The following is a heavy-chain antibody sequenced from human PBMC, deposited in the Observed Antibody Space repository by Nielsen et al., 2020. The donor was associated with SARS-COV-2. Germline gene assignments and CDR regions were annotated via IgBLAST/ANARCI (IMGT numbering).Heavy chain of an antibody. CDR2: ISSSGSTI. CDR1: GFTFSSYG. J-gene: IGHJ4*02. V-gene: IGHV3-48*04. D-gene: IGHD2-21*02. Sequence: GESLKISCAASGFTFSSYGMHWVRQAPGKGLEWVSYISSSGSTIYYADSVKGRFTISRDNAKNSLYLQMNSLRAEDTAVYYCARDRPLHIVVVTAYHTFDYWGQGTLVTVSS. CDR3: ARDRPLHIVVVTAYHTFDY.